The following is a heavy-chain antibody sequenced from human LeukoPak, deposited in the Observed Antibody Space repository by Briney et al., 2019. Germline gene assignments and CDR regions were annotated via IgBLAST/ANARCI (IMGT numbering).Heavy chain of an antibody. Sequence: SVKVSCKASGGTFNSYAISWVRQAPGQGLEWMGRVIPLLGIANYAQKFQGRVTITADKSTSTAYMVLSSLRSEDTAVYYCARDRTTVVTRSSFDIWGQGTMVTVSS. J-gene: IGHJ3*02. CDR2: VIPLLGIA. V-gene: IGHV1-69*04. CDR3: ARDRTTVVTRSSFDI. CDR1: GGTFNSYA. D-gene: IGHD4-23*01.